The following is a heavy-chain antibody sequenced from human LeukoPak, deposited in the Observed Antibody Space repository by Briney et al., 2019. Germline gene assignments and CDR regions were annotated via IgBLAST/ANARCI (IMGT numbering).Heavy chain of an antibody. Sequence: SETLTLTCTVSGASISDHYWSWIRQPPGRGLEWIGYINYTGTTKYNPSLMSRVTISVDTSKSQFSLKLSSVTAADTAVYYCARDYDSSCLRYFDLWGRGTLVTVSS. V-gene: IGHV4-59*11. D-gene: IGHD3-22*01. CDR1: GASISDHY. J-gene: IGHJ2*01. CDR2: INYTGTT. CDR3: ARDYDSSCLRYFDL.